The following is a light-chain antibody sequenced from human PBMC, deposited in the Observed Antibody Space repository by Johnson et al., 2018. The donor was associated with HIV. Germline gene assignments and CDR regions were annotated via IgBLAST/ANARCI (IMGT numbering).Light chain of an antibody. CDR3: GTWDSSLSAV. J-gene: IGLJ1*01. V-gene: IGLV1-51*01. CDR1: SSNIGNNY. CDR2: DNN. Sequence: QPVLTQPPSVSAAPRQKVTISCSGSSSNIGNNYVSWYQHLPGTAPKLLIYDNNKRPSGIPDRFSGSKSGTSATLGITGLQTGDEADYYCGTWDSSLSAVFGTGTKVTVL.